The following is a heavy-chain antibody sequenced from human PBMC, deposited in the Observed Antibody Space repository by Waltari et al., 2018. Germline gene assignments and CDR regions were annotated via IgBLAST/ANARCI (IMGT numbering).Heavy chain of an antibody. CDR3: AREGGNYGY. D-gene: IGHD1-26*01. J-gene: IGHJ4*02. Sequence: EVQLVESGGGLVQPGGSLRLCCPASGFTFSSYWMTWVRQAPGKGLEWVANIKHDGSEKYYVDSVKGRFTISRDNAKNSLFLQMNSLRAEDTAVYYCAREGGNYGYWGQGTLVTVSS. CDR1: GFTFSSYW. V-gene: IGHV3-7*04. CDR2: IKHDGSEK.